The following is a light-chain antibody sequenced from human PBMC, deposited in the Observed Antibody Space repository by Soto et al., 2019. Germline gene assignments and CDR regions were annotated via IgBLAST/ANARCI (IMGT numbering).Light chain of an antibody. V-gene: IGKV3-20*01. J-gene: IGKJ4*01. CDR3: QQYGGSPRVT. Sequence: EIVMTQSPATLSVSQGETATLSCRASQSVSSNYLAWYQQKPGQAPRLLIYSASSRATGIPDRFSGSGSGTDFTLTISRLEPEDFAVYYCQQYGGSPRVTFGGGTKVEIK. CDR2: SAS. CDR1: QSVSSNY.